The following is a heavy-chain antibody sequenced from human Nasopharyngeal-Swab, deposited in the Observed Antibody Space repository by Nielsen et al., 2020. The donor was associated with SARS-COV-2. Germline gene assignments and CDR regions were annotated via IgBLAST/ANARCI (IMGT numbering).Heavy chain of an antibody. Sequence: SGPTLVKPTQTLTLTCTFSGFSLSTSGMRVSWIRQPPGKALEWHARIDWDDDKFYSTSLKTRPTISKDTSKNRVVLTMTNMDPVDTATYYCARVDVDTSRTHWGQGTLVTVSS. D-gene: IGHD5-18*01. J-gene: IGHJ4*02. CDR3: ARVDVDTSRTH. CDR1: GFSLSTSGMR. V-gene: IGHV2-70*04. CDR2: IDWDDDK.